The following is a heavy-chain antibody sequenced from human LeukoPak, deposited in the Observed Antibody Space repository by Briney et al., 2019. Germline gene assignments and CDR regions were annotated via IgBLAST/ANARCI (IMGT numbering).Heavy chain of an antibody. Sequence: SETPSLTCTVSGGSISSSSYYWGWIRQPPGKGLEWIGNMYHSGSTYYNPSLKSRVTISVDTSKNQFSLKLSSMTAADTAVYYCARIRGGITPIDYWGQGTLVTVSS. J-gene: IGHJ4*02. CDR3: ARIRGGITPIDY. D-gene: IGHD3-3*01. CDR1: GGSISSSSYY. V-gene: IGHV4-39*07. CDR2: MYHSGST.